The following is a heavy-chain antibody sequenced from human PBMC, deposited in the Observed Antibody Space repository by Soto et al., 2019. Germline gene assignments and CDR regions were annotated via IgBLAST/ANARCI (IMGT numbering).Heavy chain of an antibody. D-gene: IGHD6-6*01. CDR2: INAHSGGT. J-gene: IGHJ5*02. CDR3: AKDLTRQLAYWLDP. CDR1: GFSFTGYY. V-gene: IGHV1-2*02. Sequence: QVQLVQSGAAVKKPGASAKVSCKASGFSFTGYYIHWLRQAPGQGLEWMGWINAHSGGTEYAQKFQGRVTLTRETSIATAYLTLTSLTSDDTALYYYAKDLTRQLAYWLDPWCQGTQVSVSS.